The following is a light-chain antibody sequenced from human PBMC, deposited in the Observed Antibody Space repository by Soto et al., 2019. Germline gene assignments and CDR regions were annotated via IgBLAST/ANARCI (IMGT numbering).Light chain of an antibody. J-gene: IGKJ4*01. CDR1: QSISSY. CDR2: AAS. CDR3: QQSYSTPLT. V-gene: IGKV1-39*01. Sequence: DIQMTQSPSSLSASVGDRVTITCRASQSISSYLNWYQQKPGKAPKLLIYAASSLQSGVPSRLSGSGSGTDFTLTISSLQPEDFATYYCQQSYSTPLTFGGGTKV.